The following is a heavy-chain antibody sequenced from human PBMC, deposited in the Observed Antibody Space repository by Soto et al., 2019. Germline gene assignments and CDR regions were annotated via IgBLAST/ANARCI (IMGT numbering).Heavy chain of an antibody. CDR1: GFTFSSYS. CDR3: ASFGWSFGELFWLDAFDI. D-gene: IGHD3-10*01. J-gene: IGHJ3*02. Sequence: GGSLRLSCAASGFTFSSYSMNWVRQAPGKGLEWVSYISSSSSTIYYADSVKGRFTISRDNAKNSLYLQMNSLRAEDTAVYYCASFGWSFGELFWLDAFDIWGQGTMVTVSS. V-gene: IGHV3-48*01. CDR2: ISSSSSTI.